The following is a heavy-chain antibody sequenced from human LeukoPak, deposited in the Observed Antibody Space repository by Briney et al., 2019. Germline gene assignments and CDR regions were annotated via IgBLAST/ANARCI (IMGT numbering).Heavy chain of an antibody. J-gene: IGHJ4*02. D-gene: IGHD3-3*01. V-gene: IGHV4-59*08. CDR1: GGSISSYY. Sequence: SETLSLTCTVSGGSISSYYWSWIRQPPGKGLEWIGYIYYSGSTNYNPSLKSRVTISVDTSKNQFSLKLSSVTAADTAVYYCARLGDETYYDFWSGYYSYFDYWAQGTLVTVSS. CDR2: IYYSGST. CDR3: ARLGDETYYDFWSGYYSYFDY.